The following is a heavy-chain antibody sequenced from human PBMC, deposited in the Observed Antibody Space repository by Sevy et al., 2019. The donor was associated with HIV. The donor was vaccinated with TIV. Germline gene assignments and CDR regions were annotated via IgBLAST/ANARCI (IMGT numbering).Heavy chain of an antibody. J-gene: IGHJ6*02. CDR2: ISWDGGST. CDR3: AKSVDTAMVTNYYYGMDV. Sequence: GGSLRLSCAASGFTFDDYTMHWVRQAPGKGLEWVSLISWDGGSTYYADSVKGRFTISRDNSKNSLYLQMNSLRTEDTASYYCAKSVDTAMVTNYYYGMDVWGQGTTVTVSS. V-gene: IGHV3-43*01. CDR1: GFTFDDYT. D-gene: IGHD5-18*01.